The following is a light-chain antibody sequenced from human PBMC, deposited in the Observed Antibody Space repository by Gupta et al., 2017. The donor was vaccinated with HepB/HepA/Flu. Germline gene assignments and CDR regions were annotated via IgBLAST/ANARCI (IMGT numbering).Light chain of an antibody. CDR2: KAS. CDR1: QSISSW. Sequence: DLQMTQYPSTLSAAVGDRVTITCRASQSISSWLAWYQQKPGKAPKLLIYKASSLEGGDPSRFSGSSAGTEVTLTISSLQPDDFATDYCQQYNSFPYTFGQGTKLEIK. V-gene: IGKV1-5*03. CDR3: QQYNSFPYT. J-gene: IGKJ2*01.